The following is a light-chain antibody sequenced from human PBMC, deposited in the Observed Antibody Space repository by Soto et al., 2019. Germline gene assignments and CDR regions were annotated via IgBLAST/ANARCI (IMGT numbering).Light chain of an antibody. J-gene: IGLJ2*01. CDR1: SSNIGAVFD. Sequence: QPVLTQPPSVSGAPGQRVTISCTGSSSNIGAVFDVHWYQQVPGRAPKLLIYENTKRPSGVPDRFSGSKSGTSASLAITGLQAEDEADYYCQSYDSGLSGWLFGGGTKLTVL. CDR2: ENT. CDR3: QSYDSGLSGWL. V-gene: IGLV1-40*01.